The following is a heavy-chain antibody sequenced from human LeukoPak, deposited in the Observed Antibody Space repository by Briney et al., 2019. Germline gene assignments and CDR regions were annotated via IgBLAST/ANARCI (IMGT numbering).Heavy chain of an antibody. CDR2: IKQDGSEK. V-gene: IGHV3-7*01. D-gene: IGHD3-22*01. CDR1: GFTFSNYG. Sequence: GGSLRLSCAASGFTFSNYGMNWVRQAPGKGLEWVANIKQDGSEKYYVDSVKGRFTISRDNAKNSLYLQMNSLRAEDTAVYYCARDSSGYYPFNYWGQGTLVTVSS. J-gene: IGHJ4*02. CDR3: ARDSSGYYPFNY.